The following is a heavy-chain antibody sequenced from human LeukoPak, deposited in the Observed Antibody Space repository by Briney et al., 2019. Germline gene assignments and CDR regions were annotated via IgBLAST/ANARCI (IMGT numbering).Heavy chain of an antibody. CDR1: GYTFTSYY. J-gene: IGHJ5*02. D-gene: IGHD2-15*01. CDR2: INPSGGST. CDR3: ARDPSPGSPPP. V-gene: IGHV1-46*01. Sequence: ASVKVSCKASGYTFTSYYMHRVRQAPGQGLEWMGIINPSGGSTSYAQKFQGRVTMTTDTSTSTAYMELRSLRSDDTAVYYCARDPSPGSPPPWGQGTLVTVSS.